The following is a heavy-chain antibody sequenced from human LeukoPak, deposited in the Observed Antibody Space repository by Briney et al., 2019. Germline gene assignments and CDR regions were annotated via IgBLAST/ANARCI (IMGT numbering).Heavy chain of an antibody. CDR2: ISGGGSST. D-gene: IGHD6-19*01. J-gene: IGHJ4*02. CDR1: GFTFSTYA. CDR3: AKNTGIAVAGSLFDD. Sequence: SGGSLRLSCAASGFTFSTYAMTWVRQAPGKGLDWVSAISGGGSSTYYADSVKGRFTIPRDNSKNTLYLQMKSLRAEDTAVYYCAKNTGIAVAGSLFDDWGQGTLVTVSS. V-gene: IGHV3-23*01.